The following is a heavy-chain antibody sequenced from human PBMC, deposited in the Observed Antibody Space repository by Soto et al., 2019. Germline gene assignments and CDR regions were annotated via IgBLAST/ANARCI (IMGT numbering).Heavy chain of an antibody. CDR2: INHSGST. Sequence: PSETLSLTCAVYGGSFSGYYWSWIRQPPGKGLEWIGEINHSGSTNYNPSLKSRVTISVDTSKNQFSLKLSSVTAADTAVYYCARGRVYYDSSGYYYGRYFDYWGQGTLVTVSS. J-gene: IGHJ4*02. V-gene: IGHV4-34*01. D-gene: IGHD3-22*01. CDR3: ARGRVYYDSSGYYYGRYFDY. CDR1: GGSFSGYY.